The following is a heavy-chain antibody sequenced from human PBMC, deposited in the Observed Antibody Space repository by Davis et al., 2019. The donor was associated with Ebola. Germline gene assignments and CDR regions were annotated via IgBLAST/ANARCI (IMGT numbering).Heavy chain of an antibody. D-gene: IGHD7-27*01. V-gene: IGHV3-30*02. CDR2: IQYDGSNE. Sequence: GESLKISCAASGFTFSSYWMSWVRQAPGKGLEWVAFIQYDGSNEWYVDSVKGRFTISRDNSKNTLYLQMNSLRPEDTAVYYCAIIGLGRSPQSDYWGQGTLVTVSS. J-gene: IGHJ4*02. CDR3: AIIGLGRSPQSDY. CDR1: GFTFSSYW.